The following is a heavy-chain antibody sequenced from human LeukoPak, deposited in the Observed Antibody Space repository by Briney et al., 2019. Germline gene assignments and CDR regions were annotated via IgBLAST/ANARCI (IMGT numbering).Heavy chain of an antibody. V-gene: IGHV1-2*02. CDR3: AREWIQLWLPRAGYYFDY. Sequence: ASVKVSCKASGYTFTGYYMHWVRQAPGQGLEWMGWINPNSGGINYAQKFQGRVTMTRDTSISTAYMELSRLRSDDTAVYYCAREWIQLWLPRAGYYFDYWGQGTLVTVSS. CDR1: GYTFTGYY. D-gene: IGHD5-18*01. CDR2: INPNSGGI. J-gene: IGHJ4*02.